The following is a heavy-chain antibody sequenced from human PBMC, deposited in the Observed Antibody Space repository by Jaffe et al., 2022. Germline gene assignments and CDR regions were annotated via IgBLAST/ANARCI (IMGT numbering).Heavy chain of an antibody. CDR2: ISSSSSYI. CDR3: ARDQKQWLAVRVWYFDL. CDR1: GFTFSSYS. Sequence: EVQLVESGGGLVKPGGSLRLSCAASGFTFSSYSMNWVRQAPGKGLEWVSSISSSSSYIYYADSVKGRFTISRDNAKNSLYLQMNSLRAEDTAVYYCARDQKQWLAVRVWYFDLWGRGTLVTVSS. J-gene: IGHJ2*01. V-gene: IGHV3-21*01. D-gene: IGHD6-19*01.